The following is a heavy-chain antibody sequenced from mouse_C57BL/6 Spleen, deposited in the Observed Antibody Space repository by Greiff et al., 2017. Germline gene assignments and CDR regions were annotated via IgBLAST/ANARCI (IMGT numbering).Heavy chain of an antibody. J-gene: IGHJ3*01. CDR1: GYTFTSYW. V-gene: IGHV1-53*01. CDR3: ARLKAYYSNYAAWFAY. Sequence: QVQLQQPGTELVKPGASVKLSCKASGYTFTSYWMHWVKQRPGQGLEWIGNINPSNGGTNYNEKFKSKATLTVDKSSSTAYMQLSSLTSEDSAVYYYARLKAYYSNYAAWFAYWGQGTLVTVSA. CDR2: INPSNGGT. D-gene: IGHD2-5*01.